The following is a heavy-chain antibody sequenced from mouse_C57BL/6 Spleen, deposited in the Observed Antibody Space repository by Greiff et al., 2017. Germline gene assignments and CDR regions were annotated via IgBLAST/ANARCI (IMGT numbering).Heavy chain of an antibody. J-gene: IGHJ2*01. CDR3: ARSRPTVLDY. CDR2: IYPGSGST. Sequence: VQLQQPGAELVKPGASVKMSCKASGYTFTSYWITWVKQRPGQGLEWIGDIYPGSGSTNYNEKFKSKATMTVDTSSSTAYMQLSSLTSEDSAFYYCARSRPTVLDYWGQGTTLTVSS. V-gene: IGHV1-55*01. D-gene: IGHD1-1*01. CDR1: GYTFTSYW.